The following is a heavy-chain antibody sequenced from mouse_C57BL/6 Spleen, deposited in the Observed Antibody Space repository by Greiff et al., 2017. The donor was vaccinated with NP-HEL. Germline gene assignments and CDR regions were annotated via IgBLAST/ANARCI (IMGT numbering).Heavy chain of an antibody. CDR2: IDPNSGGT. CDR3: ARWGCDSNFYAMED. J-gene: IGHJ4*01. CDR1: GYTFTSYW. V-gene: IGHV1-72*01. D-gene: IGHD2-5*01. Sequence: QVQLQQPGAELVKPGASVKLSCKASGYTFTSYWMHWVKQRPGRGLEWIGRIDPNSGGTNYNEKFKSKATLTVDKPSSTAYMQLSSLTSEDSAVEDCARWGCDSNFYAMEDWGQGTSVTVSS.